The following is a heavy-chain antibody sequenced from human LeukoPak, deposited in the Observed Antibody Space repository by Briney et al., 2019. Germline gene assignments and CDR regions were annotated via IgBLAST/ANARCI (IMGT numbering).Heavy chain of an antibody. Sequence: GGSLRLSCAASGFTFSTYAMSWVRQAPGKGLEWVSSITGTSGNIYSADSVRGRFSISRDNSKNMLYLQMNSLRAEDTAVYYCAKGTAVADIYFDYWGQGTLVTASS. CDR1: GFTFSTYA. V-gene: IGHV3-23*01. CDR3: AKGTAVADIYFDY. D-gene: IGHD6-19*01. CDR2: ITGTSGNI. J-gene: IGHJ4*02.